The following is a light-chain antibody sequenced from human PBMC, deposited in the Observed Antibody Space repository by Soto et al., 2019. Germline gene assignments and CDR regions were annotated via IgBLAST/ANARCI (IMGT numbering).Light chain of an antibody. CDR1: QSVSTW. CDR3: QQYXXXXVT. J-gene: IGKJ5*01. V-gene: IGKV1-5*03. CDR2: KAS. Sequence: QMTQSPSTLSASLGDRITITCRASQSVSTWLAWYQQKPGKAPKLLIHKASTLETGVPSRFSGSGSGTEFTLTXXXXXXXXFATYYCQQYXXXXVTFGQ.